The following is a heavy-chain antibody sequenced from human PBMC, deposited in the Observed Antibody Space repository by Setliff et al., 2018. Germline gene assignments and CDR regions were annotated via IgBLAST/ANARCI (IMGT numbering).Heavy chain of an antibody. D-gene: IGHD1-26*01. V-gene: IGHV4-39*01. CDR3: ARRDLLRFDY. CDR2: ISYSGTP. Sequence: SETLSLTCTVSDDSFTSSRYYWGWIRQAPGSGLEWIGSISYSGTPYYNASVESRVTISVDTSKNQVSLKLTSVTVADTAVYYCARRDLLRFDYWGQGTLVTVSS. CDR1: DDSFTSSRYY. J-gene: IGHJ4*02.